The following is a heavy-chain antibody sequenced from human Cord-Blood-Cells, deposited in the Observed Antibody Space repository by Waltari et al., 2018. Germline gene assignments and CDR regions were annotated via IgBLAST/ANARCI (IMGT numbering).Heavy chain of an antibody. CDR2: IRSKANSYAT. CDR3: ASYSSSWYFDY. CDR1: GFTFSGSA. Sequence: EVQLVESGGGLVQPGGSLKLSCAASGFTFSGSAMHWVRQASGKGLEWVGRIRSKANSYATAYAASVKGRFTISRDDSKNTAYLQMNSLKTEDTAVYYCASYSSSWYFDYWGQGTLVTVSS. V-gene: IGHV3-73*02. D-gene: IGHD6-13*01. J-gene: IGHJ4*02.